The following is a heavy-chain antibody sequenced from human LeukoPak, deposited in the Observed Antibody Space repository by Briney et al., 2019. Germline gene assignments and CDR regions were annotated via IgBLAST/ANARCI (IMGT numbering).Heavy chain of an antibody. V-gene: IGHV4-59*01. CDR3: ASQEYGDYPLFDY. J-gene: IGHJ4*02. Sequence: SETLSLTCTVSGGSISSYYWGWIRQPPGKGLEWIGYIYYSGSTNYNPSLKSRVTISVDTSKNQFSLKLSSVTAADTAVYYCASQEYGDYPLFDYWGQGTLVTVSS. CDR2: IYYSGST. D-gene: IGHD4-17*01. CDR1: GGSISSYY.